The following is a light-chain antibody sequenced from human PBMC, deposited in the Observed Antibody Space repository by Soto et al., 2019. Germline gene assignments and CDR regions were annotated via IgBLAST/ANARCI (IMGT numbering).Light chain of an antibody. CDR2: NTY. J-gene: IGLJ3*02. CDR1: SSNLGSNS. V-gene: IGLV1-44*01. CDR3: AACDDSLNGPV. Sequence: QSVLTQPPSASGTPGQRVIISCSGSSSNLGSNSGNWYQQLPGTAPKLLIYNTYQRPLGVPDRFSGSKSGTSASLAISGLQSEDEGDYFCAACDDSLNGPVFGGGTKVTVL.